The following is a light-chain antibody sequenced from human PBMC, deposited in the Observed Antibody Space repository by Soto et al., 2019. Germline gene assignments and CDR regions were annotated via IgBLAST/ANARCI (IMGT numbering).Light chain of an antibody. CDR3: MEALQTPWT. CDR2: LCS. Sequence: DIVMTQSPVSLPVTPGEPASISCRSSQSLLHSNGYSYLDWFLQRPGQSPQLLIYLCSNRAPGVPDRFSGSGSGTDFTLKISRVEAEDVGVYYCMEALQTPWTVGQGTKVEIK. J-gene: IGKJ1*01. V-gene: IGKV2-28*01. CDR1: QSLLHSNGYSY.